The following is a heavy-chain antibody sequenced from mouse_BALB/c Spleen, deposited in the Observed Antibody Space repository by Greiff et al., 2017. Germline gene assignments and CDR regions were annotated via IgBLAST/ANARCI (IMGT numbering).Heavy chain of an antibody. V-gene: IGHV1-54*01. CDR3: ARSNYRDAMDY. D-gene: IGHD2-14*01. CDR1: GYAFTNYL. CDR2: INPGSGGT. Sequence: VQLQQSGAELVRPGTSVKVSCKASGYAFTNYLIEWVKQRPGQGLEWIGVINPGSGGTNYNEKFKGKATLTADKSSSTAYMQLSSLTSDDSAVYFCARSNYRDAMDYWGQGTSVTVSS. J-gene: IGHJ4*01.